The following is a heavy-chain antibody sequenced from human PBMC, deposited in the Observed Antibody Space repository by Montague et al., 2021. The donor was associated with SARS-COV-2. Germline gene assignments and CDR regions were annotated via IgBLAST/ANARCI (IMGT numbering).Heavy chain of an antibody. J-gene: IGHJ5*02. V-gene: IGHV4-34*01. Sequence: ETLSLTCAVYGGSFSGSSWSWIRQPPGKGLEWIGEINHSGSTNYNPSPKSRATISVDTSKNQFSLRLSPVTAADTAAYYCARRSRVVTAIWALRTSLTSWFDPWGQGTLVTVSS. CDR3: ARRSRVVTAIWALRTSLTSWFDP. CDR2: INHSGST. CDR1: GGSFSGSS. D-gene: IGHD2-21*02.